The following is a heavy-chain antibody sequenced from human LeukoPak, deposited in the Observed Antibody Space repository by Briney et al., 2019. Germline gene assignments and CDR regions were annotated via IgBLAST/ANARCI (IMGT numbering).Heavy chain of an antibody. D-gene: IGHD3-16*01. CDR2: IKQDGSEK. CDR3: ARGGAF. J-gene: IGHJ4*02. CDR1: GFSASVNY. Sequence: GGSLRLSCAVSGFSASVNYMSWVRQAPGKGLEWVANIKQDGSEKYYVDSVKGRFTISRDNAKNSLYLQMNSLRAEDTAVYYCARGGAFWGQGTLVTVSS. V-gene: IGHV3-7*04.